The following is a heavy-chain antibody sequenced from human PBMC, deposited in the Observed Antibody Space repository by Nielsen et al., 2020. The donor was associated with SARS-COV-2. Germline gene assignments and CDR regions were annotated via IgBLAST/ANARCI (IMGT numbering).Heavy chain of an antibody. Sequence: GGSLRLSCAASGFIFSDYAMAWVRQAPGKGLEWVSVIKTSGGTTYYADSVKGRCTISRDNSKSTLYLQMNSLRDDDTAVFYCARDPSGTGETFDFWGRGTLVTVPS. D-gene: IGHD3-10*01. J-gene: IGHJ4*02. CDR2: IKTSGGTT. V-gene: IGHV3-23*01. CDR3: ARDPSGTGETFDF. CDR1: GFIFSDYA.